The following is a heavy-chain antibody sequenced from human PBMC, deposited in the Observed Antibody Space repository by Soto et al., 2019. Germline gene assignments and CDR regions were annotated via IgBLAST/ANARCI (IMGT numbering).Heavy chain of an antibody. J-gene: IGHJ4*02. CDR2: IWYDGSNK. V-gene: IGHV3-33*01. D-gene: IGHD3-3*01. CDR3: ASEGGYDFWSAYDFDY. Sequence: QVQLVESGGGVVQPGRSLRLSCAASGFTFSSYGMHWVRQAPGKGLEWVAVIWYDGSNKYYADSVKGRFTISRDNSKNTLYLQMTSLRAEDTAVYYCASEGGYDFWSAYDFDYWGQGTLVTVSS. CDR1: GFTFSSYG.